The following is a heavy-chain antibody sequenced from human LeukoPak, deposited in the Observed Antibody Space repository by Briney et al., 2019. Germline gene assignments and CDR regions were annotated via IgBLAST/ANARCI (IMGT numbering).Heavy chain of an antibody. D-gene: IGHD6-13*01. CDR2: SYYSGST. Sequence: PSETLTLTCTVSGDSTNTYSWSWIRQPPGKGLEWIGDSYYSGSTKYNPSLKSRVTISVATSKNQFSLKLNSVTDADTAVYYCATYSSSWFYWGPGRLVTVSS. J-gene: IGHJ4*02. CDR3: ATYSSSWFY. V-gene: IGHV4-59*01. CDR1: GDSTNTYS.